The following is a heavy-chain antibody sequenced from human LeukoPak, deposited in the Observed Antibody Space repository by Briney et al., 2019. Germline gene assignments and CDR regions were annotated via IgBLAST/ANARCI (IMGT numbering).Heavy chain of an antibody. Sequence: GGSLRLSCAASGFTFSSYGMHWVRRAPGKGLEWVAVIWYDGSNKYYADSVKGRFTISRDNSKNTLYLQMNSLRAEDTAVYYCARDIRAAAGTWGQGTLVTVSS. J-gene: IGHJ5*02. V-gene: IGHV3-33*01. CDR2: IWYDGSNK. D-gene: IGHD6-13*01. CDR1: GFTFSSYG. CDR3: ARDIRAAAGT.